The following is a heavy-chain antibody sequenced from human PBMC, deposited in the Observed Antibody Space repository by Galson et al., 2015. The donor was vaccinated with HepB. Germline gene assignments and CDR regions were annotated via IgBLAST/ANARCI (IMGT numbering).Heavy chain of an antibody. Sequence: SCKVSGYTLTELSVHWVRQAPGKGLEWMGSSDREDYDTVYAENFEGRVTMTDDTSTDTTYMELSSLTSEDTAVYYCATNKAAVTHEGFNIWGHGTMVTVSS. V-gene: IGHV1-24*01. J-gene: IGHJ3*02. CDR3: ATNKAAVTHEGFNI. CDR1: GYTLTELS. CDR2: SDREDYDT. D-gene: IGHD4-11*01.